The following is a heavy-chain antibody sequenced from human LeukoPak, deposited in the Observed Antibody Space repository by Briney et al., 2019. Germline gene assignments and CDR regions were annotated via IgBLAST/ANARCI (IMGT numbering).Heavy chain of an antibody. Sequence: PGGSLRLSCAASGFTFSSYAMHWVRQAPGKGLEWVAVISYDGSNKYYADSVKGRFTISRDNSKNTLYLQMNSLRAEDTAVYYCARDLSPDIAVAGNPRNYYYYGMDVWGQGTTVTVSS. J-gene: IGHJ6*02. CDR1: GFTFSSYA. CDR2: ISYDGSNK. CDR3: ARDLSPDIAVAGNPRNYYYYGMDV. V-gene: IGHV3-30-3*01. D-gene: IGHD6-19*01.